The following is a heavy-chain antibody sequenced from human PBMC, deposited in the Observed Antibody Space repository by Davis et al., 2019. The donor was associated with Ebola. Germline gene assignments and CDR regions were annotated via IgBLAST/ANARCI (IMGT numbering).Heavy chain of an antibody. Sequence: GESLKISCAASGFTFSSYAMHWVRQAPGKGLEWVAVISYDGSNKYYADSVKGRFTISRDNSKNTLYLQMNSLRAEDTAVYYCARDYYTSGTHWGQGTLVTVSS. CDR1: GFTFSSYA. CDR2: ISYDGSNK. CDR3: ARDYYTSGTH. V-gene: IGHV3-30-3*01. D-gene: IGHD3-10*01. J-gene: IGHJ4*02.